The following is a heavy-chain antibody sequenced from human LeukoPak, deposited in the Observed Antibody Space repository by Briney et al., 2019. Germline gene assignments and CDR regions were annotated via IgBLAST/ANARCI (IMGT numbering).Heavy chain of an antibody. J-gene: IGHJ4*02. CDR1: GSTFTSFA. CDR2: ISPYNGNA. D-gene: IGHD3-10*01. Sequence: ASVKVSCKASGSTFTSFAFSWVRQAPGQGLEWMGWISPYNGNAKYAQNLQGRVTMTTDTSTSTAYMELRSLRSDDTAVYYCARVTMVRGVIIMKSFDYWGQGTLVTVSS. V-gene: IGHV1-18*01. CDR3: ARVTMVRGVIIMKSFDY.